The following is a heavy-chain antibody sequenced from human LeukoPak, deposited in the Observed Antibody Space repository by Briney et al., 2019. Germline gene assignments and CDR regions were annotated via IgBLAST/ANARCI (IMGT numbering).Heavy chain of an antibody. CDR1: GFIFSHYA. Sequence: GSLRLSCAASGFIFSHYAMTWVRQAPGKGLEWIASIYYSGSTYQNPSLKSRVTISVDTSKNKFSLKLNSVTAADTAVYYCARDRGGVVSPFDYWGQGVLVTVSS. CDR3: ARDRGGVVSPFDY. J-gene: IGHJ4*02. D-gene: IGHD3-3*01. CDR2: IYYSGST. V-gene: IGHV4-38-2*02.